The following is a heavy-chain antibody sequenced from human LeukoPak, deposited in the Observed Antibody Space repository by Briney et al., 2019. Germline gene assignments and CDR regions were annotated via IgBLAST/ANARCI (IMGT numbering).Heavy chain of an antibody. J-gene: IGHJ4*02. CDR1: GYTFTAYN. Sequence: ASVKVSCKTSGYTFTAYNIHWVRQAPGQPLEWLGYINPNSGVTTYAQKFQGRVTLTRDTSFSTAYMELSSLTSDDTAVYYCARDSNNMAYWGQGTLVTVSS. CDR2: INPNSGVT. V-gene: IGHV1-2*02. D-gene: IGHD2/OR15-2a*01. CDR3: ARDSNNMAY.